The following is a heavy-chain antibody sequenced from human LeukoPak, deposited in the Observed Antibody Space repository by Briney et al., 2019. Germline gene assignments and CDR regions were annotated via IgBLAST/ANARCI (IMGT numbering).Heavy chain of an antibody. D-gene: IGHD1-14*01. Sequence: SETLSLTCTVSGGSMSTYYWTWIRQPPGKGLEWIGFIYYTGSTNYNPSLKSRVTISVDTSKNQFSLKLRSVTAADTAVYYCAGMRITTPTVRTLDYWGQGTLVTVSS. CDR2: IYYTGST. CDR1: GGSMSTYY. J-gene: IGHJ4*02. CDR3: AGMRITTPTVRTLDY. V-gene: IGHV4-59*01.